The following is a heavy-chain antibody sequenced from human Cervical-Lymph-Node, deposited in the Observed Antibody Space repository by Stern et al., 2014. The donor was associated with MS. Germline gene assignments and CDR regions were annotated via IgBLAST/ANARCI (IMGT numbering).Heavy chain of an antibody. Sequence: LVESEGGVVQPGRSLRLSCAASGFTFSSYGMHWVRQAPGKGLEWVAVIWYDGSNKYYADSVKGRFTISRDNSKNTLYLQMNSLRAEDTAVYYCARSSSPSPYYYYGMDVWGQGTTVTVSS. CDR2: IWYDGSNK. J-gene: IGHJ6*02. V-gene: IGHV3-33*01. D-gene: IGHD6-13*01. CDR3: ARSSSPSPYYYYGMDV. CDR1: GFTFSSYG.